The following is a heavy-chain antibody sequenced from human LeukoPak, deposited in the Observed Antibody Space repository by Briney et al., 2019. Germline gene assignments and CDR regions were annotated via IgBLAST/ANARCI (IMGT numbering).Heavy chain of an antibody. D-gene: IGHD6-13*01. J-gene: IGHJ4*02. CDR1: GFTFDDYA. V-gene: IGHV3-9*01. CDR2: IGWNGGGI. Sequence: GRSLRPSCAASGFTFDDYAMHWVRQAPGKGLDWVSGIGWNGGGIVYADSVKGRFTISRDNAKNSLFLQMNSLGAEDTALYYCVKVTAAGFIDYWGQGTLVIVSS. CDR3: VKVTAAGFIDY.